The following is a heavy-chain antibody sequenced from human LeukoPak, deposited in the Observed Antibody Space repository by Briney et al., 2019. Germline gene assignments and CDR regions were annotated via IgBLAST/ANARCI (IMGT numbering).Heavy chain of an antibody. D-gene: IGHD3-3*01. V-gene: IGHV3-23*01. J-gene: IGHJ6*03. CDR3: AKERKYYDFWSGYPLGYYMDV. Sequence: GGSLRLSCAASGFSFSSYAMSWVRQAPGKGLEWVSAISGSGGSTYYADSVKGRFTISRDNSKNTLYLQMNSLRAEDTAVYYCAKERKYYDFWSGYPLGYYMDVWGKGTTVTVSS. CDR1: GFSFSSYA. CDR2: ISGSGGST.